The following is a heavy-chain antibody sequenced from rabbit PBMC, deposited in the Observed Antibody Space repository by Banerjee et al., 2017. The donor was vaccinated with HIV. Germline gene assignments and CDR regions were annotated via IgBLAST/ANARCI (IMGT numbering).Heavy chain of an antibody. CDR2: INIGDGST. V-gene: IGHV1S45*01. CDR1: GFSFNNRYV. CDR3: ARSFATDVGAGYPFNL. Sequence: QEQLEESGGDLVKPEGSLTLTCTASGFSFNNRYVMCWVRQAPGKGLEWIACINIGDGSTDYASWAKGRFTISKTSSTTVTLQMTSLTAADTATYFCARSFATDVGAGYPFNLWGPGTLVTVS. D-gene: IGHD7-1*01. J-gene: IGHJ4*01.